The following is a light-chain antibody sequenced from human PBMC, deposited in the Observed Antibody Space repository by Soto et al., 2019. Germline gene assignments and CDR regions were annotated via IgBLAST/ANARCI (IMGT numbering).Light chain of an antibody. J-gene: IGKJ3*01. V-gene: IGKV3-15*01. Sequence: EMVMTQSPATLSVSPGERATLSCRASQSVSSNLAWYQQKPGQAPRLLIYGASTRATGIPARFSGRGSGTEFTLTISSLQSEDFAVYYCQQYNNWPPFTFGPGTKVDIK. CDR3: QQYNNWPPFT. CDR2: GAS. CDR1: QSVSSN.